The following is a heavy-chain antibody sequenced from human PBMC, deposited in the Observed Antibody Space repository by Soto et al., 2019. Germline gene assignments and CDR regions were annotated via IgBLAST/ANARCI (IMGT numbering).Heavy chain of an antibody. D-gene: IGHD2-8*01. CDR3: AADATAWQQMVPSDY. CDR2: ITVGSGYT. CDR1: GFTFTSSA. Sequence: SVKVSCKASGFTFTSSAFQWVRQARGQRLEWIGWITVGSGYTNYAQRFQDRVTLTRDMSTATTYMELSRLTSEDTAIYYCAADATAWQQMVPSDYWGQGTLVTVSS. J-gene: IGHJ4*02. V-gene: IGHV1-58*01.